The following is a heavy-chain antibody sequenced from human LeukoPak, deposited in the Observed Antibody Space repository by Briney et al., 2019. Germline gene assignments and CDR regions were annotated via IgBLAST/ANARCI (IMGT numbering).Heavy chain of an antibody. J-gene: IGHJ4*02. D-gene: IGHD3-3*01. CDR1: GFTFNTYG. CDR2: ISYDERNK. V-gene: IGHV3-30*18. CDR3: ANGAVYYTSPKYPTGSAPSCFAR. Sequence: GGSLRLSCEASGFTFNTYGMHWVRQAPGKGLEWLAVISYDERNKYYTDSVKGRFIISRDNSKNTLYLQMSSLRPEDTAVYYCANGAVYYTSPKYPTGSAPSCFARWGQGTLVTVSS.